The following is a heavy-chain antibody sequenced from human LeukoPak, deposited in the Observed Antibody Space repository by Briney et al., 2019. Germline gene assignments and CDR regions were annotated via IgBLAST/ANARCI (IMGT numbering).Heavy chain of an antibody. CDR1: GYTLTELS. D-gene: IGHD5-12*01. CDR2: FDPEDGET. J-gene: IGHJ4*02. V-gene: IGHV1-24*01. Sequence: GASVKVSCKVSGYTLTELSMHWVRQAPGKGLEWMGGFDPEDGETIYAQKFQGRVTMTEDTSTDTAYMELSSLRSENTAVYYCATDSGYDLGLDYWGQGTLVTVSS. CDR3: ATDSGYDLGLDY.